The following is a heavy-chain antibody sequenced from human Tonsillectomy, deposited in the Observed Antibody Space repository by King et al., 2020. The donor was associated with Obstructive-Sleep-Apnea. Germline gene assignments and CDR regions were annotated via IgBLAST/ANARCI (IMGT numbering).Heavy chain of an antibody. Sequence: QLVQSGAEVKKPGESLRISCKGSGFSFTTYWISWVRQMPGKGLEWMGRIDPSDSYTNYNPSFHGHVTISADKSMSTAYLQWSSLKASDTAMYYCARGVSSGWYGGDYWGQGTLVTVSS. CDR1: GFSFTTYW. J-gene: IGHJ4*02. CDR2: IDPSDSYT. D-gene: IGHD6-19*01. V-gene: IGHV5-10-1*03. CDR3: ARGVSSGWYGGDY.